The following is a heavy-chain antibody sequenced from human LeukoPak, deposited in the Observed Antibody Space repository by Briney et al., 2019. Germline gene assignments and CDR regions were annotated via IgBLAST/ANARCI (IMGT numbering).Heavy chain of an antibody. Sequence: GGSLRLSCAASGFTFSSYWMSWVRQAPGEGLEWVANIKQDGSEKYYVDSVKGRFTISRDNAKNSLYLQMDSLRAEDTAVYYCARDRVMDGSSSYFDYWGQGTLVTVSS. D-gene: IGHD6-6*01. CDR1: GFTFSSYW. V-gene: IGHV3-7*01. J-gene: IGHJ4*02. CDR2: IKQDGSEK. CDR3: ARDRVMDGSSSYFDY.